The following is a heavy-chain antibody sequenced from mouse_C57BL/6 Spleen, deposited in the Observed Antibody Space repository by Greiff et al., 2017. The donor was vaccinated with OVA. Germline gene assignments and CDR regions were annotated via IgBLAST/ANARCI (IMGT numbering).Heavy chain of an antibody. CDR3: VRHRNYPFYAMDY. CDR2: IRSKSNNYAT. CDR1: GFSFNTYA. J-gene: IGHJ4*01. Sequence: EVKLQESGGGLVQPKGSLKLSCAASGFSFNTYAMNWVRQAPGKGLEWVARIRSKSNNYATYYADSVKDRFTISRDDSESMLYLQMNNLKTEDTAMYYCVRHRNYPFYAMDYWGQGTSVTVSS. D-gene: IGHD2-5*01. V-gene: IGHV10-1*01.